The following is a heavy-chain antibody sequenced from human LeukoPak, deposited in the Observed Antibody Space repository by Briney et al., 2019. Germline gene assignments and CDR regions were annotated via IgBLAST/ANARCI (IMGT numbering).Heavy chain of an antibody. CDR1: GGTFSSYA. CDR2: IIPIFGTA. V-gene: IGHV1-69*01. J-gene: IGHJ4*02. D-gene: IGHD3-22*01. Sequence: GASVKVSCKASGGTFSSYAISWVRQAPGQGLEWMGGIIPIFGTANYAQKFQGRVTITADESTSTAYMELSSLRSEDTAVYYCARDGAPDYDSSGYQGYWGQGTLVTVSS. CDR3: ARDGAPDYDSSGYQGY.